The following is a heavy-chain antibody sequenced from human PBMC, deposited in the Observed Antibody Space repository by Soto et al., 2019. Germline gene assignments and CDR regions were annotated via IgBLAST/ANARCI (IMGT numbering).Heavy chain of an antibody. J-gene: IGHJ4*02. CDR3: VRGSGNYYSGRYFDS. D-gene: IGHD1-26*01. V-gene: IGHV4-30-4*01. CDR1: GGSLSSGNFY. Sequence: QMQLQESGPGLVKPSQTLSLTCTVSGGSLSSGNFYWSWIRQPPGKGPELIGYIYYTGSTYYNPSLKSRVSISLDTSKNQFSLKLTSVTAADTAVYFCVRGSGNYYSGRYFDSWGQGTLVTVSS. CDR2: IYYTGST.